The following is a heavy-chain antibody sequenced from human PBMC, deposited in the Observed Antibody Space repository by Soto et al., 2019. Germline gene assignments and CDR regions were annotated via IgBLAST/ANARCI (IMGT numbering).Heavy chain of an antibody. Sequence: QVQLQESGPGLVKPSQTLSLTCTVSGGSISSGGYYWSWIRQHPGKGLEWIGYIYYSGSTYYNPSLKSRVTISVDTSKNQFSLKLSSVTAADTAVYYCVREGDGGSSSPGKDYWGQGTLVTVSS. CDR2: IYYSGST. CDR3: VREGDGGSSSPGKDY. V-gene: IGHV4-31*03. J-gene: IGHJ4*02. CDR1: GGSISSGGYY. D-gene: IGHD6-6*01.